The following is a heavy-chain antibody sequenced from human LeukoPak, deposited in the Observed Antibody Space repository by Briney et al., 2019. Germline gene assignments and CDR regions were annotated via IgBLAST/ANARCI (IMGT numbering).Heavy chain of an antibody. D-gene: IGHD6-13*01. J-gene: IGHJ4*02. CDR2: ISAYNGNT. CDR3: ARAIGGAAAGLAFDY. Sequence: ASVKVSCKASGYTLTSYGISWVRQAPGQGLEWMGWISAYNGNTNYAQKLRGRVTMTTDTSTSTAYMELRSLRSDDTAVYYCARAIGGAAAGLAFDYWGQGTLVTVSS. V-gene: IGHV1-18*01. CDR1: GYTLTSYG.